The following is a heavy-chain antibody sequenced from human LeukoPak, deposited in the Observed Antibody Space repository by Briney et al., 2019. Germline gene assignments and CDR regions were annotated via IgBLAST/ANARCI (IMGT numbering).Heavy chain of an antibody. V-gene: IGHV1-2*04. CDR1: GYTFTGYY. D-gene: IGHD3-9*01. J-gene: IGHJ5*02. CDR3: ARSRPLLRYFDWPRSQINWFDP. CDR2: INPNSGGT. Sequence: ASVKVSCKASGYTFTGYYMHWVRQAPGQGLEWMGWINPNSGGTNYAQKFQGWVTMTRDTSISTAYMELSRLRSDDTAVYYCARSRPLLRYFDWPRSQINWFDPWGQGTLVTVSS.